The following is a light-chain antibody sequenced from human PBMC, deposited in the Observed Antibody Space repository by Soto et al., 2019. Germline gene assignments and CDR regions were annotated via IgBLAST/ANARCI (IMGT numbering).Light chain of an antibody. CDR3: SSYTSSSTSYV. CDR1: SSDVGGYNY. V-gene: IGLV2-14*01. Sequence: QSALTQPASVSGSPGQSITISCTGTSSDVGGYNYVSWYQQHPGKAPKLMIYDVSNWPSGVSTRFSGSKSGNTASLTISGLQAEDEADYYCSSYTSSSTSYVFGTGTKLTVL. J-gene: IGLJ1*01. CDR2: DVS.